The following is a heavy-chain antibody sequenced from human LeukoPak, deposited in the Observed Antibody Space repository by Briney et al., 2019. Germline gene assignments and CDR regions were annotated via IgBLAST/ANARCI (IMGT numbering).Heavy chain of an antibody. CDR3: AKPISGGLAVTADWFHP. J-gene: IGHJ5*01. Sequence: GGSLRLSCAASGFAFSFYAMSWLRQPPGKGLEWVSTINANSGTTPYAASVRGRFTISRDNSKNTLYLQVNTLRADDTATYYCAKPISGGLAVTADWFHPWGQGTLVVVSS. D-gene: IGHD6-19*01. CDR1: GFAFSFYA. CDR2: INANSGTT. V-gene: IGHV3-23*01.